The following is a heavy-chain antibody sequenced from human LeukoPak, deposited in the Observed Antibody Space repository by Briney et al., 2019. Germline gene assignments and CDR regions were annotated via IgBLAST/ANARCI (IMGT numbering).Heavy chain of an antibody. V-gene: IGHV4-30-4*01. CDR1: GGSISSGGYY. CDR2: IYYSGST. D-gene: IGHD3-10*01. CDR3: ARGGDYYGSGSYSGGVPFDY. J-gene: IGHJ4*02. Sequence: TSETLSLTCTVSGGSISSGGYYWSWIRQPPGKGLEWIGYIYYSGSTYYNPSLKSRVTISVDTSKNQFSLKLSSVTAADTAVYYCARGGDYYGSGSYSGGVPFDYWGQGTLVTVSS.